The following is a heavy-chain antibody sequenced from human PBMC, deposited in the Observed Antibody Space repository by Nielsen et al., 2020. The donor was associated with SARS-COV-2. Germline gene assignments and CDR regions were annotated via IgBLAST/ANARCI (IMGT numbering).Heavy chain of an antibody. V-gene: IGHV3-7*01. J-gene: IGHJ6*02. CDR1: GFTFSSYW. D-gene: IGHD3-22*01. CDR3: ASSLEYYYDSSGYYRLRYYYYGMDV. Sequence: GESLKISCAASGFTFSSYWMSWVRQAPGKGLEWVANIKQDGSEKYYVDSVKGRFTISRDNAKNSLYLQMNSLRAEDTAVYYCASSLEYYYDSSGYYRLRYYYYGMDVWGQGTTVTVSS. CDR2: IKQDGSEK.